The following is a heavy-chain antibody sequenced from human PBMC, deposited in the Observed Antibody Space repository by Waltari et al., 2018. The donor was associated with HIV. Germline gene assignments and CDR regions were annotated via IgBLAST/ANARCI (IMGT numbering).Heavy chain of an antibody. J-gene: IGHJ4*02. CDR3: ARSRVGYYYGSGSYRYFDY. CDR2: INHSGST. CDR1: GGSFSGYD. D-gene: IGHD3-10*01. V-gene: IGHV4-34*01. Sequence: QVQLQQWGEGLLKPSETLSPTCAVYGGSFSGYDWHWIRPPPGKGLEWIGEINHSGSTNCNPSLKSRVTISVVTAKNRFSLKLGSVTAADTAVYYCARSRVGYYYGSGSYRYFDYWGQGTLVTVSS.